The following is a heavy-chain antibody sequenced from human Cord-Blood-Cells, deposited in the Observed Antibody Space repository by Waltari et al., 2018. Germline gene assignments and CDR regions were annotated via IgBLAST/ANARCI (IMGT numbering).Heavy chain of an antibody. J-gene: IGHJ4*02. CDR1: RATFRSYA. D-gene: IGHD3-10*01. Sequence: QLQQSVAELEQPESQLELARPASRATFRSYAISRVRRPAGQGPEWMGGIIPIFGTANYAQKFQSRVTITADKSTSTAYMELSSLRSEDTAVYYCAHRGYDTMAQTQIDYWGQGTLVTVSS. CDR3: AHRGYDTMAQTQIDY. V-gene: IGHV1-69*06. CDR2: IIPIFGTA.